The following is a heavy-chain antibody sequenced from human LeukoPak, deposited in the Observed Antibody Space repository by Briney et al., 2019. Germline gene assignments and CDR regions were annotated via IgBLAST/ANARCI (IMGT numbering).Heavy chain of an antibody. Sequence: SETLSLTCAVYGGSFSGYYWSWIRQPPGKGLEWIGEINHSGSTNYNPSLKSRVTISVDTSKNQFSLKLSSVTAADTAVYYCARVRSSGWFNDYWGQGTLVTVSS. D-gene: IGHD6-19*01. CDR1: GGSFSGYY. V-gene: IGHV4-34*01. J-gene: IGHJ4*02. CDR3: ARVRSSGWFNDY. CDR2: INHSGST.